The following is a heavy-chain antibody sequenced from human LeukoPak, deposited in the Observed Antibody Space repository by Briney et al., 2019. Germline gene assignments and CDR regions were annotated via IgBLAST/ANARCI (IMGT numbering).Heavy chain of an antibody. V-gene: IGHV3-30*18. Sequence: PGGSLRPSCAASGFTFSTYGMHWVRQAPGKGLEWVTFVSYDGTNKYYADSVKGRFTISRDNSKNTLYLQMNSLRAEDTAVYYCAKLGSSGYYDEAFDIWGQGTMVTVSS. J-gene: IGHJ3*02. CDR2: VSYDGTNK. D-gene: IGHD3-22*01. CDR3: AKLGSSGYYDEAFDI. CDR1: GFTFSTYG.